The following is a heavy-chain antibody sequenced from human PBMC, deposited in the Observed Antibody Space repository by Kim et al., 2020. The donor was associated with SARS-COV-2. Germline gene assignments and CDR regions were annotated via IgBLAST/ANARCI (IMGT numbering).Heavy chain of an antibody. J-gene: IGHJ4*02. CDR2: ISYDGSNK. CDR1: GFTFSSYG. Sequence: GGSLRLSCAASGFTFSSYGMHWVRQAPGKGLEWVAVISYDGSNKYYADSVKGRFTISRDNSKNTLYLQMNSLRAEDTAVYYCARSNADEWELLGYWGQGTLVTVSS. V-gene: IGHV3-33*05. D-gene: IGHD1-26*01. CDR3: ARSNADEWELLGY.